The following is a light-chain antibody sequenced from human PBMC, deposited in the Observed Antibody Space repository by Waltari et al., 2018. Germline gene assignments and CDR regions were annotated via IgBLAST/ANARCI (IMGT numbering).Light chain of an antibody. CDR1: QSVSSSY. J-gene: IGKJ2*01. V-gene: IGKV3-20*01. CDR2: GAS. Sequence: EIVLTQSPGTLSLSPGERATLSCRASQSVSSSYLAWYQQKPGQAPRLLIYGASSRATGIPDRFGGSGSGTDFILTISRLEPEDFAVYYCQQYGSSYTFGQGTNLEIK. CDR3: QQYGSSYT.